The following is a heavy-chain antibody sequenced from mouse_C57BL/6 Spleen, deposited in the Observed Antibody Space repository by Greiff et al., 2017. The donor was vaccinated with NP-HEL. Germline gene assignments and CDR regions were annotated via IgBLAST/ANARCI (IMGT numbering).Heavy chain of an antibody. Sequence: QVQLQQSGAELVRPGASVTLSCKASGYTFTDYEMHWVKQTPVHGLEWIGAIDPETGGTAYNQKFKGKAILTADKSSSTAYMELRSLTSEDSAVYYCTRGIYCGSSPFAYWGQGTLVTVSA. V-gene: IGHV1-15*01. D-gene: IGHD1-1*01. J-gene: IGHJ3*01. CDR1: GYTFTDYE. CDR3: TRGIYCGSSPFAY. CDR2: IDPETGGT.